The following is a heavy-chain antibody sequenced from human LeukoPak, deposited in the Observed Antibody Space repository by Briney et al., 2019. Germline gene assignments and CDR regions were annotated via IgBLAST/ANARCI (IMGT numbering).Heavy chain of an antibody. Sequence: SETLSLTCAVYGGSFSGYYWGWIRQPPGKGLEWIGSIYYSGSTYYNPSLKSRVTISVDTSKNQFSLKLSSVTAADTAVYYCASGGDDYSNDYFDYWGQGTLVTVSS. CDR3: ASGGDDYSNDYFDY. J-gene: IGHJ4*02. V-gene: IGHV4-34*01. CDR1: GGSFSGYY. D-gene: IGHD4-4*01. CDR2: IYYSGST.